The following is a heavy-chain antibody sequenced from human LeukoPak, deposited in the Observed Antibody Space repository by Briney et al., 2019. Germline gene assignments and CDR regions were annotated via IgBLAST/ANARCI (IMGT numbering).Heavy chain of an antibody. CDR3: AREGASSGSYSY. V-gene: IGHV3-64*01. Sequence: GGSLRLPCAASGFTFSKYAMHWVRQAPGKGLEYASAISSNGDSTYYANSVKGRFTISRDNSKNTLYLQMGSLRVEDMGVYYCAREGASSGSYSYWGQGTLVTVSS. CDR2: ISSNGDST. D-gene: IGHD1-26*01. J-gene: IGHJ4*02. CDR1: GFTFSKYA.